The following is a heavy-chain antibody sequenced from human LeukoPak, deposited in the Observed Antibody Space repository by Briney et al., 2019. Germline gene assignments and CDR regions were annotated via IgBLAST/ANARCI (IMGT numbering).Heavy chain of an antibody. D-gene: IGHD6-13*01. J-gene: IGHJ4*02. CDR2: INPKSGGT. CDR3: ARGVDSSSLFY. Sequence: ASVKVSCKASGYTFTGYYMHWVRRAPGQGLEWMGRINPKSGGTNYAQKFQGRVTMTRDTSISTAYMELSRLRSDDTAVYYCARGVDSSSLFYWGQGTLVTVSS. V-gene: IGHV1-2*06. CDR1: GYTFTGYY.